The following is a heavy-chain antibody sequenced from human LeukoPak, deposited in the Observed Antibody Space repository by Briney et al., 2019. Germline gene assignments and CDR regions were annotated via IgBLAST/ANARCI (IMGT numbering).Heavy chain of an antibody. J-gene: IGHJ4*02. V-gene: IGHV3-9*01. Sequence: GGSLRLSCAASGFIFDDYAMHWVRQVPGKGLEWVSGISWNGGSRGYADSVKGRFTISRDNAKNSLYLQMNSLRDEDTALYYCGKDLGYYYDSSGGRTINYWGQGTLVTVSS. D-gene: IGHD3-22*01. CDR3: GKDLGYYYDSSGGRTINY. CDR2: ISWNGGSR. CDR1: GFIFDDYA.